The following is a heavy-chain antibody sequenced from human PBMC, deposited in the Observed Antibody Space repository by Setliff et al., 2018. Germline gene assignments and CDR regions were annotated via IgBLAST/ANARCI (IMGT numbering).Heavy chain of an antibody. CDR1: GGSFTTYY. Sequence: KTSETLSLTCTVSGGSFTTYYWSWIRQSPGKGLEWIGYIYYSGSTNYNPSLKSRVSISVDTSKNQFSLRLTSVTAADTAVYYCAREYYYARSRNFDYWGQGTLVTVSS. CDR2: IYYSGST. V-gene: IGHV4-59*01. D-gene: IGHD3-22*01. J-gene: IGHJ4*02. CDR3: AREYYYARSRNFDY.